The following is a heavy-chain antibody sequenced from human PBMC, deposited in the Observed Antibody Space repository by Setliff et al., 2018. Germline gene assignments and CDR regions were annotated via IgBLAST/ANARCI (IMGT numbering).Heavy chain of an antibody. CDR3: ARETPTLAVAGDIFDY. Sequence: ASVTVSCKASGYTFTSYAMNWVRQAPGQGLEWMGWINTNTGNPTYAQGFTGRFVFSLDTSVSTAYLQISSLKAEDTAVYYCARETPTLAVAGDIFDYWGQGTLVTVSS. V-gene: IGHV7-4-1*02. J-gene: IGHJ4*02. CDR1: GYTFTSYA. CDR2: INTNTGNP. D-gene: IGHD6-19*01.